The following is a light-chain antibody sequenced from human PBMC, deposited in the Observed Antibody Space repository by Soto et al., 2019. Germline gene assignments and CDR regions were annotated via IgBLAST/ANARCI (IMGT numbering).Light chain of an antibody. CDR2: GAS. CDR1: QSVRSSY. Sequence: EIVLTQSPGTLSLSPGERATLNCRASQSVRSSYLAWYQQQPGQAPRLLIHGASRRATGIPDRFSGSGSGTDFTLTINRLEPEDFATYYCQHYHNYMYTFGQGTNLEI. CDR3: QHYHNYMYT. J-gene: IGKJ2*01. V-gene: IGKV3-20*01.